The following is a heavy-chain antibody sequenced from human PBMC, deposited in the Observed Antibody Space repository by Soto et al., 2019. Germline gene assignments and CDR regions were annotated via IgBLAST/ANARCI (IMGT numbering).Heavy chain of an antibody. V-gene: IGHV1-3*01. D-gene: IGHD6-13*01. CDR2: INAGNGNT. CDR3: ARSLGSSWRILDY. Sequence: ASVKVSCKAPGYTFTSYAMHWVRQAPGQRLEWMGWINAGNGNTKYSQKFQGRVTITRDTSASTAYMELSSLRSEDTAVYYCARSLGSSWRILDYWGQGTLVTVSS. J-gene: IGHJ4*02. CDR1: GYTFTSYA.